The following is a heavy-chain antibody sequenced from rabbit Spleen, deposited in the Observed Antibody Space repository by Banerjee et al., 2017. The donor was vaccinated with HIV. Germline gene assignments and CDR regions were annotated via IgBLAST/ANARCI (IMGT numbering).Heavy chain of an antibody. CDR1: GFTLSSYY. CDR3: ARDWGGNVAYDFNL. CDR2: IDAGNSGIT. J-gene: IGHJ4*01. D-gene: IGHD2-1*01. Sequence: QSLEESGGDLVKPGASLTLTCTASGFTLSSYYICWVRQAPGKGLEWIACIDAGNSGITYYASWAKGRFTISKASSTTVTLQMTSLTAADTATYFCARDWGGNVAYDFNLWGQGTLVTVS. V-gene: IGHV1S40*01.